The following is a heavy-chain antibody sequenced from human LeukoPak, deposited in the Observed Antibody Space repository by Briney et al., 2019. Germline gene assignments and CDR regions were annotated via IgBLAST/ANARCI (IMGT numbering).Heavy chain of an antibody. CDR3: ASLGSSWYVENVDY. CDR1: GYTFTSYY. CDR2: INPSGGST. V-gene: IGHV1-46*01. J-gene: IGHJ4*02. Sequence: ASVKVSCKASGYTFTSYYMHWVRQAPGQGLEWMGIINPSGGSTSYAQKFQGRVIMTRDMSTSTVYMELSSLRSEDTAVYYCASLGSSWYVENVDYWGQGTLVTVPS. D-gene: IGHD6-13*01.